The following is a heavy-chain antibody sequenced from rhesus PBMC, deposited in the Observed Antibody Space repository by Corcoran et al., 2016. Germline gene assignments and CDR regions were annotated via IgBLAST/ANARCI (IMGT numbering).Heavy chain of an antibody. CDR3: ARTSYNWNDGYFDY. D-gene: IGHD1-7*02. Sequence: QLQLQESGPGLVQPSETLSLTCAVSGGSLSSSYRSWLRQAPGKGLEWIGYSYGSGSSTNYNPSLKSRVTLSVDTSKNQLSLKLSSVTAADTALYYCARTSYNWNDGYFDYWGQGVLVTVSS. CDR2: SYGSGSST. J-gene: IGHJ4*01. V-gene: IGHV4-169*01. CDR1: GGSLSSSY.